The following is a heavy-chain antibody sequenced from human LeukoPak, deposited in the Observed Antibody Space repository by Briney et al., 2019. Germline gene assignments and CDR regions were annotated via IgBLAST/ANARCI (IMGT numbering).Heavy chain of an antibody. CDR2: IYSGGST. CDR3: ARPRSGSFDAFDI. V-gene: IGHV3-53*01. J-gene: IGHJ3*02. CDR1: GFTFSSYA. D-gene: IGHD1-26*01. Sequence: GGSLRLSCAASGFTFSSYAMSWVRQAPGKGLEWVSIIYSGGSTYYADSVKGRFTASRDNSKNTLYLQMNSLRAEDTAVYYCARPRSGSFDAFDIWGQGTMVTVSS.